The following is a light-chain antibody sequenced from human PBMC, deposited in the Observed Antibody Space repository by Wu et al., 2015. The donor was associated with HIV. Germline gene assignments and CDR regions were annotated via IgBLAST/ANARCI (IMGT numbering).Light chain of an antibody. CDR2: DAS. CDR1: QSVSTY. CDR3: QKYNSDPPWT. V-gene: IGKV3-11*01. J-gene: IGKJ1*01. Sequence: EIVLTQSPGILSLSPGERATLSCRASQSVSTYLAWYQQKPGQAPRLLIYDASNRATGIPARFSGSGSGTDFTLTISSLEPEDVATYYCQKYNSDPPWTFGQGTRVEIK.